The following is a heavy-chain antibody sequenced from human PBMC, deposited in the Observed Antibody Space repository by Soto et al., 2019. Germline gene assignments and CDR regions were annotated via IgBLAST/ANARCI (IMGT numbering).Heavy chain of an antibody. V-gene: IGHV1-2*04. CDR1: GYTFTGYY. CDR2: INPNSGGT. CDR3: ARGGYSGYSYYYYYMDV. Sequence: GASVKVSCTASGYTFTGYYMHWVRQAPGQGLEWMGWINPNSGGTNYAQKFQGWVTMTRDTSISTAYMELSRLRSDDTAVYYCARGGYSGYSYYYYYMDVWGKGTTVTVSS. J-gene: IGHJ6*03. D-gene: IGHD5-12*01.